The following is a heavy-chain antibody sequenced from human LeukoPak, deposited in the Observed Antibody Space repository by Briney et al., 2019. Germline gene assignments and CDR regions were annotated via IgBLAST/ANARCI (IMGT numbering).Heavy chain of an antibody. J-gene: IGHJ4*02. CDR1: GFIFSSYG. D-gene: IGHD6-13*01. CDR2: ISYDGSKK. Sequence: PGRSLRLSCAASGFIFSSYGMHWVRQAPGKGLEWVAVISYDGSKKFYADSVKGRFTISRDNSKNTLSLQMNSLRAEDTAVYHCAKGPGVAAAGKSYFDSWGQGTLVTVP. CDR3: AKGPGVAAAGKSYFDS. V-gene: IGHV3-30*18.